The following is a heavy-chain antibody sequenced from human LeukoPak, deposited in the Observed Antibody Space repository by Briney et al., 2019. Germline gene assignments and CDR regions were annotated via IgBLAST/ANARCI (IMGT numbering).Heavy chain of an antibody. CDR3: APRPDSSGDLDAFDI. Sequence: ASVRVSCKASGYSFSYFGINWVRQAPGQGLEWMGWISGYNGNTNYAQKSEGRLTLTTDTATSTVYMELRNLRSDDTAVYYCAPRPDSSGDLDAFDIWGQGTMVTVSS. CDR1: GYSFSYFG. V-gene: IGHV1-18*01. D-gene: IGHD6-19*01. CDR2: ISGYNGNT. J-gene: IGHJ3*02.